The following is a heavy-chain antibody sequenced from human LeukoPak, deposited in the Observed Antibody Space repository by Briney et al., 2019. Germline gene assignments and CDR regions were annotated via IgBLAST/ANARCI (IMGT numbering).Heavy chain of an antibody. CDR2: FSGSDGST. Sequence: GGSLRLSCAASGFIFSNYAMSWVRQAPVKGLEWVSTFSGSDGSTYYADSVKGRFTISRDNSKNTLYLQMNSLRAEDTAVYYCAKGGNSGYYYACEHWGQGTLVTVSS. V-gene: IGHV3-23*01. D-gene: IGHD3-22*01. CDR1: GFIFSNYA. CDR3: AKGGNSGYYYACEH. J-gene: IGHJ4*02.